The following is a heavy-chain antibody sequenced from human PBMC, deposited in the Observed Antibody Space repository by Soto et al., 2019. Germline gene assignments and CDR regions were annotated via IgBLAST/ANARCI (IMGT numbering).Heavy chain of an antibody. V-gene: IGHV3-30*18. Sequence: QVHLVESGGGVVQPGRSLRLSCAASGFTFTSFGIQWVRQAPGKGLEWVAVVSYDGIDENYAESVKGRFSISRDNSKNTVYLKMNRLRGEETAVYNCAKDLREMATTTPDYWGQGTLVTVSS. CDR1: GFTFTSFG. CDR3: AKDLREMATTTPDY. CDR2: VSYDGIDE. D-gene: IGHD1-1*01. J-gene: IGHJ4*02.